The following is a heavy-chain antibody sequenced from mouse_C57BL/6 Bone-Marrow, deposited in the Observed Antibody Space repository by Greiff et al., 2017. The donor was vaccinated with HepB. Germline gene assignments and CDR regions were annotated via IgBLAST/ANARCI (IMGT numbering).Heavy chain of an antibody. J-gene: IGHJ2*01. CDR1: GYSITSGYY. CDR2: ISYDGSN. CDR3: ASLYYDYGRDFDY. V-gene: IGHV3-6*01. D-gene: IGHD2-4*01. Sequence: EVQLQESGPGLVKPSQSLSLTCSVTGYSITSGYYWNWIRQFPGNKLEWMGYISYDGSNNYNPSLKNRISITRDTSKNQFFLKLNSVTTEDTATYYCASLYYDYGRDFDYWGQGTTLTVSS.